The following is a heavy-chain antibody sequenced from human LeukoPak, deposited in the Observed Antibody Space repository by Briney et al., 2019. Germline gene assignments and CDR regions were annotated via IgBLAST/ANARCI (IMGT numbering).Heavy chain of an antibody. V-gene: IGHV4-34*01. CDR2: INHSGST. CDR3: ARLSSGWYMYFDY. J-gene: IGHJ4*02. CDR1: GGSFSGYY. Sequence: SETLSLTCAVYGGSFSGYYWSWIRQPPGKGLEWIGEINHSGSTNYNPSLKSRVTISVDTSKNQFSLKLSSVTAADTAVYYCARLSSGWYMYFDYWGQGTLVTVSS. D-gene: IGHD6-19*01.